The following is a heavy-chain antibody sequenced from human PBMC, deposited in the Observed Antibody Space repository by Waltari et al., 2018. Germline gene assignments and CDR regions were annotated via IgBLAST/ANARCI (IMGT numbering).Heavy chain of an antibody. D-gene: IGHD6-13*01. J-gene: IGHJ3*02. CDR3: ASGFTSSWSQAEAFDI. CDR1: GFTFSSYG. Sequence: QVQLVESGGGVVQPGRSLRLSCAASGFTFSSYGMHWVRQAPGKGLEWVAIVYYDGGNKYYADSVKGRFTISRDNSKNTLYLQMNSLRAEDTAVYYCASGFTSSWSQAEAFDIWGQGTMVTVSS. CDR2: VYYDGGNK. V-gene: IGHV3-33*01.